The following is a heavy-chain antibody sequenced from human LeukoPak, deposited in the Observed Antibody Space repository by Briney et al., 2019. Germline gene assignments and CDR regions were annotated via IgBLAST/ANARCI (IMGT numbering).Heavy chain of an antibody. D-gene: IGHD3-22*01. CDR3: ARDGGGYYYDSSGYYYNYFDY. V-gene: IGHV4-38-2*02. J-gene: IGHJ4*02. CDR1: GYSISSGYY. CDR2: IYHSGST. Sequence: SETLSITCAVSGYSISSGYYWGWIRQPPVKGLEWIGSIYHSGSTYYNPSLKSRVTISVDTSKNQFSLKLSSVTAADTAVYYCARDGGGYYYDSSGYYYNYFDYWGQGTLVTVSS.